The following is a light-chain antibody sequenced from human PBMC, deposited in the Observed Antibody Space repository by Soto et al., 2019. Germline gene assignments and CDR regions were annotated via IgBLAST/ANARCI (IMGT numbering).Light chain of an antibody. CDR1: SSDVGGYNY. Sequence: QSVLTQPASVSGSPGQSITISCTGTSSDVGGYNYVSWYQQHPDKAPKRMIYDVSNRPSGVSNRFSGSKSGNTASLTISGLQAEDEAHYYCSSYSSSSTLVIFGGGTKLPVL. J-gene: IGLJ2*01. CDR2: DVS. V-gene: IGLV2-14*01. CDR3: SSYSSSSTLVI.